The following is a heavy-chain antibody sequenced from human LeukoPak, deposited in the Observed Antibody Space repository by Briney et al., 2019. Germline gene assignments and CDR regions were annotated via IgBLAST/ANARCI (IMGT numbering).Heavy chain of an antibody. CDR3: AREEEFKQQPVGSFDY. V-gene: IGHV4-59*01. D-gene: IGHD6-13*01. Sequence: PSETLSLTCTVSGGSISSYYWSWIRQPPGKGLEWIGYIYYSGSTNYNPSLKSRVTISVDTSKNQFSLKLSSVTAADTAVYYCAREEEFKQQPVGSFDYWGQGTLVTVSS. CDR1: GGSISSYY. J-gene: IGHJ4*02. CDR2: IYYSGST.